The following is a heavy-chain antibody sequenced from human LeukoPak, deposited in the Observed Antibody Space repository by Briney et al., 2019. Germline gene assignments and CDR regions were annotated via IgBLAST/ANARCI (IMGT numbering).Heavy chain of an antibody. CDR3: ARVMVLWFGELFASHDAFDI. Sequence: SETLSLTCTVSGGSISSYYWSWIRQPPGKGLEWIGYIYYSGSTNYNPSLKSRVTISVDTSKNQFSLKLSSVTAADTAVYYCARVMVLWFGELFASHDAFDIWGQGTMVTVSS. D-gene: IGHD3-10*01. V-gene: IGHV4-59*01. J-gene: IGHJ3*02. CDR2: IYYSGST. CDR1: GGSISSYY.